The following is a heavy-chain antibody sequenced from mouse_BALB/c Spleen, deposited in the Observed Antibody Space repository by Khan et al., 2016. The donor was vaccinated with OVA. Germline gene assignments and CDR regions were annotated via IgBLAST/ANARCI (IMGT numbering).Heavy chain of an antibody. D-gene: IGHD2-1*01. CDR2: IDPAIGFS. CDR1: GFNIKDTY. CDR3: ANPYYGNHEGSRDFDV. V-gene: IGHV14-3*02. Sequence: VRLQQSGTELVKPGASVKLSCTASGFNIKDTYMHWVKQRPEQGLEWIGNIDPAIGFSKNDPKFQGKATITADTSSNTAYLQLGSLTSEDTAVYYCANPYYGNHEGSRDFDVWGAGTTVTVSS. J-gene: IGHJ1*01.